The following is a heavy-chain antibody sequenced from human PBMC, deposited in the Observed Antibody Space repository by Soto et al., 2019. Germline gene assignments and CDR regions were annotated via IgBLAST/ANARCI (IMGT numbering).Heavy chain of an antibody. V-gene: IGHV1-2*04. D-gene: IGHD3-3*01. CDR3: ARGGHRDDFWSVYYYYMDV. CDR2: INPNSGGT. Sequence: ASVKVSCKASGYTFTGYYMHWVRQAPGQGLEWMGWINPNSGGTNYAQKFQGWVTMTRDTSISTAYMELSRLRSDDTAVYYCARGGHRDDFWSVYYYYMDVWGKGTTVTVSS. CDR1: GYTFTGYY. J-gene: IGHJ6*03.